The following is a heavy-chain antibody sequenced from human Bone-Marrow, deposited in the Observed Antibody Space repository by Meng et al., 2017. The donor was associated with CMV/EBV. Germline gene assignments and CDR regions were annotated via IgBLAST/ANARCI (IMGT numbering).Heavy chain of an antibody. J-gene: IGHJ4*02. V-gene: IGHV1-18*01. Sequence: ASVKVSCTASGYMFSHFGIAWVRQAPGQGLEWIGWTSAYNTDTNYATVLRGRVTVTADTSTNTGYMELRNLGSDDTAVYYCARDGNWIRDYWGQGTLVTVSS. CDR3: ARDGNWIRDY. D-gene: IGHD1-1*01. CDR1: GYMFSHFG. CDR2: TSAYNTDT.